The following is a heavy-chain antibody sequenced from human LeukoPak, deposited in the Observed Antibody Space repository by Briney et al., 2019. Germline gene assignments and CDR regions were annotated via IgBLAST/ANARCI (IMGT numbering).Heavy chain of an antibody. D-gene: IGHD6-13*01. V-gene: IGHV3-30*04. CDR3: ARDFVAAGTIFDY. CDR2: ISYDGSNK. CDR1: GFTFSSYA. Sequence: PGGSLRVSCAASGFTFSSYAMHWVRQAPGKGLEWVAVISYDGSNKYYADSVKGRFTISRDNSKNTLYLQMNSLRAEDTAVYYCARDFVAAGTIFDYWGQGTLVTVSS. J-gene: IGHJ4*02.